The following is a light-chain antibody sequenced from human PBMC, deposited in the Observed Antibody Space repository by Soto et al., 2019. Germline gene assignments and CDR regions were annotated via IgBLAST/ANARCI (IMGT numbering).Light chain of an antibody. Sequence: QSVLTQPASVSGSPGQSITISCTGTSSDIGGYHYVYWFQQHPGKAPKLMIYDVSTRPSGVSDSFSGSKSGNTASLTISGLQAEDEADYYCSSYTSGITVVFGGGTKLTVL. CDR3: SSYTSGITVV. J-gene: IGLJ2*01. CDR1: SSDIGGYHY. CDR2: DVS. V-gene: IGLV2-14*01.